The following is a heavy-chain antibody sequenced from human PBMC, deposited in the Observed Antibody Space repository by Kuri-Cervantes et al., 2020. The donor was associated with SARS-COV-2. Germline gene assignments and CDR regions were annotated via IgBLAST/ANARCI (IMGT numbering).Heavy chain of an antibody. J-gene: IGHJ4*02. D-gene: IGHD3/OR15-3a*01. Sequence: GGSLRLSCAASGFTFIDYAMSWVRQAPGKGLEWVSAISGSSGGTYTDYRYSVKGRFTISRDYSKNTLYMEMNNLRADDTAVYYCARFRGYDFWSGWGNHDFWGQGTVVTVSS. CDR3: ARFRGYDFWSGWGNHDF. CDR2: ISGSSGGT. V-gene: IGHV3-23*01. CDR1: GFTFIDYA.